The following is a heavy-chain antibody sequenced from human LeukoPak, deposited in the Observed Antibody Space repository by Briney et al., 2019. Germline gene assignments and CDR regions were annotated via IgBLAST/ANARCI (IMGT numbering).Heavy chain of an antibody. CDR2: IYHSGST. Sequence: PSETLSLTCPVSGFSVSSVFYWGWIRPPPGKGLEWIGSIYHSGSTYYNPSLKSRVTISVDTSKNQFSLKLSSVTAADTAVYYCARDLKPWELPYFDFWGQGTLVTVSS. CDR3: ARDLKPWELPYFDF. J-gene: IGHJ4*02. CDR1: GFSVSSVFY. V-gene: IGHV4-38-2*02. D-gene: IGHD1-26*01.